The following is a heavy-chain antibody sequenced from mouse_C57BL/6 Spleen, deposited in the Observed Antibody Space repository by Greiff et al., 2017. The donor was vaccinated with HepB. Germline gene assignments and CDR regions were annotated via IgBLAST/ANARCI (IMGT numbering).Heavy chain of an antibody. Sequence: QVQLQHSGAELVRPGASVTLSCKASGYTFTDYEMHWVKQTPVHGLEWIGAIKPDTGGTTYKQKFKGKAILTVDKSSSTANMKLRSLTSEDSAVYYCTRCGDYCCNAMECWGQGTQVTVSS. CDR3: TRCGDYCCNAMEC. D-gene: IGHD1-1*01. V-gene: IGHV1-15*01. J-gene: IGHJ4*01. CDR1: GYTFTDYE. CDR2: IKPDTGGT.